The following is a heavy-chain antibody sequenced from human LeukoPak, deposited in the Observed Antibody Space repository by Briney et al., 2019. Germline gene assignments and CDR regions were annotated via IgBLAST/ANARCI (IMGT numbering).Heavy chain of an antibody. CDR3: ARAEGSWHPSQAFDI. CDR2: IYTSGST. V-gene: IGHV4-61*02. Sequence: SETLSLTCTVSGGSISSGSYYWSWIRQPAGKGLEWIGRIYTSGSTNYNPSLKSRVTISVDTSKNQFSLKLSSVTAADTAVYYCARAEGSWHPSQAFDIWGQGTMVTVSS. D-gene: IGHD6-13*01. J-gene: IGHJ3*02. CDR1: GGSISSGSYY.